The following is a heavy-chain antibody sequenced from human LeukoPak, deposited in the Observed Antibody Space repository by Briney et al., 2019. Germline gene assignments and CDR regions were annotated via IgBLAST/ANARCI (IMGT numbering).Heavy chain of an antibody. Sequence: PSETLSLTCTVSGGSISSSSYYWGWIRQPPGKGLEWIGSIYYSGSTYYNPSLKSRVTMSVDTSKNQFSLKLSSVTAADTAVYYCARPGGYSYGYAVWGQGTLVTVSS. CDR1: GGSISSSSYY. CDR2: IYYSGST. J-gene: IGHJ4*02. CDR3: ARPGGYSYGYAV. D-gene: IGHD5-18*01. V-gene: IGHV4-39*07.